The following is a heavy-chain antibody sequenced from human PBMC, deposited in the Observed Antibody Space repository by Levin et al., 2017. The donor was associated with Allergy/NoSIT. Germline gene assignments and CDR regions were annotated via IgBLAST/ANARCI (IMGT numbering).Heavy chain of an antibody. Sequence: GESLKISCAASGFTFSDYYMSWIRRAPGKGLEWVSYISGSGSIIYYSDSAKGRFTISRDNAKNSLYLQLNSLRGEDTAVYFCARVDRCGGDCYILDYWGQGTLVTVSS. D-gene: IGHD2-21*02. V-gene: IGHV3-11*01. CDR2: ISGSGSII. J-gene: IGHJ4*02. CDR1: GFTFSDYY. CDR3: ARVDRCGGDCYILDY.